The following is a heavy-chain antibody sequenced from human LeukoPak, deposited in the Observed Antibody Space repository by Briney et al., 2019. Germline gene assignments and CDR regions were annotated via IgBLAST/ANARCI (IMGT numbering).Heavy chain of an antibody. J-gene: IGHJ5*02. CDR3: ARLNWGIAVSGFDA. Sequence: GSLRLSWAASGFTFSSYAMSWVRQAPGKGLEWVSAISGSGGSTYYADSVKGRFTISRDNSKNTLYLQMNSLRAEDTAVYYCARLNWGIAVSGFDAWGQGTLVTVSS. D-gene: IGHD6-19*01. V-gene: IGHV3-23*01. CDR1: GFTFSSYA. CDR2: ISGSGGST.